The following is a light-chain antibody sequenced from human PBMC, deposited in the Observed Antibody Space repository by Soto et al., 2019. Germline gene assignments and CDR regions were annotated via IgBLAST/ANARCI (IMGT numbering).Light chain of an antibody. Sequence: DIVMTQSPLSLSVTPGWPASISCRSSQSLQHVNGNKYLDWYVQKAGQSPQLLIYLGSNRAPGVPDRFSGSGSGTDFTLKITRVEAEDVGIYYCMQSLQTPRHFGQGTRLEIK. J-gene: IGKJ5*01. CDR3: MQSLQTPRH. CDR1: QSLQHVNGNKY. CDR2: LGS. V-gene: IGKV2-28*01.